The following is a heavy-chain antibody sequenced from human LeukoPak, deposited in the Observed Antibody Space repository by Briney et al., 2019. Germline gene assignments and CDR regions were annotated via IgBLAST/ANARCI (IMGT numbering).Heavy chain of an antibody. D-gene: IGHD6-13*01. Sequence: ASVKVSCKASGYIFTGYYIHWVRQAPGQGLEWMGWINPNSGVTRYAQKFQGRVTTTRDTSINTAYMEVSRLRSDDTAVYYCARGGNWQQLVEYYFDYWGQGTLVTVSP. CDR1: GYIFTGYY. J-gene: IGHJ4*02. CDR2: INPNSGVT. V-gene: IGHV1-2*02. CDR3: ARGGNWQQLVEYYFDY.